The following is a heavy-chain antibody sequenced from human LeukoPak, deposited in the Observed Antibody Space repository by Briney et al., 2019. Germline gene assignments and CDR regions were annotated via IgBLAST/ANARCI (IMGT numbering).Heavy chain of an antibody. CDR2: MNPNSGNT. J-gene: IGHJ5*02. CDR1: GYTFTSYD. Sequence: ASVKVSCKASGYTFTSYDINWVRQATGQGLEWMGWMNPNSGNTNYAQKLQGRVTMTTDTSTSTAYMELRSLRSDDTAVYYCARVGDYYDSSGYYHPYNWFDPWGQGTLVTVSS. CDR3: ARVGDYYDSSGYYHPYNWFDP. V-gene: IGHV1-18*01. D-gene: IGHD3-22*01.